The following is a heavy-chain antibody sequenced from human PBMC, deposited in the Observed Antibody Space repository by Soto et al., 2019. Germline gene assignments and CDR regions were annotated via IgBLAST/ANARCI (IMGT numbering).Heavy chain of an antibody. CDR3: ARDTSRGEYDY. D-gene: IGHD3-10*01. V-gene: IGHV1-18*01. CDR2: ISAYNGNT. J-gene: IGHJ4*02. Sequence: GASVKVSCKASGYTFTNFGISWVRQAPGQGLEWMGWISAYNGNTNSAQKFQDRVTMTTDTSTSTAYMELRSLRSDDTAVYFCARDTSRGEYDYWGQGTLVTVSS. CDR1: GYTFTNFG.